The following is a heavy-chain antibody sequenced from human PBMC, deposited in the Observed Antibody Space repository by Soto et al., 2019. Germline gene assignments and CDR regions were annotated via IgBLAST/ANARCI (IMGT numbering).Heavy chain of an antibody. V-gene: IGHV3-21*01. J-gene: IGHJ6*02. CDR2: ISSSSSYI. Sequence: GGSLRLSCAASGFTFSSYSMHWVRQAPGKGLEWVSSISSSSSYIYYADSVKGRFTISRDNAKNSLYLQMNSLRAEDTAVYYCARDGRYCSSTSCPEDGMDVWGQGTTVTVSS. CDR3: ARDGRYCSSTSCPEDGMDV. CDR1: GFTFSSYS. D-gene: IGHD2-2*01.